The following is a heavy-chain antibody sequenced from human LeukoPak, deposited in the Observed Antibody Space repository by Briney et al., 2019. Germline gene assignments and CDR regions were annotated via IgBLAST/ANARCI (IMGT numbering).Heavy chain of an antibody. CDR1: GFTFSSYW. CDR2: INTDGSSP. CDR3: TRSAPSNSFFDY. V-gene: IGHV3-74*01. D-gene: IGHD6-13*01. J-gene: IGHJ4*02. Sequence: GGSLRLSCAASGFTFSSYWMHWVRQAPGKGLVWVSRINTDGSSPTYADSVKGRLTISRDNAKNTLYLQMNSLRAEDTAVYYCTRSAPSNSFFDYWGQGNLVTVSS.